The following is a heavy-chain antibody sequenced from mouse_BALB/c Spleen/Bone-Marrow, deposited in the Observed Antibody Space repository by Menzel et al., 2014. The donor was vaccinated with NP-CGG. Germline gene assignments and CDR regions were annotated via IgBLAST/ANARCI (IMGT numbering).Heavy chain of an antibody. CDR2: ISCYNGAT. J-gene: IGHJ4*01. CDR3: ARSEGIYYYGSSYALDY. D-gene: IGHD1-1*01. CDR1: DYSFTDYY. Sequence: LVKTGASVKISCKASDYSFTDYYMHRVKQTHGKSLEWIGYISCYNGATSYNQKFKGKATFTVDTSSSTAYMQFSSLTSEDSAVYYCARSEGIYYYGSSYALDYWGQGTSVTVSS. V-gene: IGHV1S34*01.